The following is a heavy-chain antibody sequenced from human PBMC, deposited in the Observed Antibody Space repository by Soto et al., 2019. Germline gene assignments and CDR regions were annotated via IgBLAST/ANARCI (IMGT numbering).Heavy chain of an antibody. CDR2: IIPIFGTA. V-gene: IGHV1-69*01. Sequence: QVQLVQSRAEVKKPGYSVKVSCKASGGTFSSYAISWVRQAPGQVLEWMGGIIPIFGTANYAQKFQGRVTITADESTSTAYMELSSLRSEDTAVYYCARGPPRGYSYGDYGYWGQGTLVTVSS. J-gene: IGHJ4*02. CDR3: ARGPPRGYSYGDYGY. D-gene: IGHD5-18*01. CDR1: GGTFSSYA.